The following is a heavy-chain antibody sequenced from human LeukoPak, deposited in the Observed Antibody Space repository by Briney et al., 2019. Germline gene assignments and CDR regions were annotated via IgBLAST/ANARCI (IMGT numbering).Heavy chain of an antibody. V-gene: IGHV4-34*01. J-gene: IGHJ4*02. Sequence: SETLSLTCAVYGGSFSGYYWSWIRQPPGKGLEWIGEINHSGSTNYNPSLKSRVTISVDTSKNQFSLKLSSVTAADTAVYYRARVVVITKDIDYWGQGTLVTVSS. D-gene: IGHD3-22*01. CDR2: INHSGST. CDR1: GGSFSGYY. CDR3: ARVVVITKDIDY.